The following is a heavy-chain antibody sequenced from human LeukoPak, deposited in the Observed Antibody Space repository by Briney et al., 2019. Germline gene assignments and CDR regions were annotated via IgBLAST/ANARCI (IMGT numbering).Heavy chain of an antibody. CDR3: AKASCGGECYYAMDV. CDR1: GFSFSSFA. CDR2: IRGGGGST. J-gene: IGHJ6*02. Sequence: GGSLRLACAASGFSFSSFAMTWVRQAPGKGLEWVSVIRGGGGSTTYADAVKGRFTISRDDSKNTVYLQMNSLRADDTAVYYCAKASCGGECYYAMDVWGQGTTVTVSS. V-gene: IGHV3-23*01. D-gene: IGHD2-21*01.